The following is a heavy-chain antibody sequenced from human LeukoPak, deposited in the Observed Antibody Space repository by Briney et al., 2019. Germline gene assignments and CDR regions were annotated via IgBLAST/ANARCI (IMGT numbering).Heavy chain of an antibody. D-gene: IGHD5-18*01. CDR1: GYTFTSYG. J-gene: IGHJ4*02. CDR3: ARDESDSVDTAMVD. CDR2: ISAYNGNT. Sequence: ASVKVSCKASGYTFTSYGISWVRQPPGQGLEWMGWISAYNGNTNYAQKLQGRVTMTTDTSTSTAYMELRSLRSDDTAVYYCARDESDSVDTAMVDWGQGTLVTVSS. V-gene: IGHV1-18*01.